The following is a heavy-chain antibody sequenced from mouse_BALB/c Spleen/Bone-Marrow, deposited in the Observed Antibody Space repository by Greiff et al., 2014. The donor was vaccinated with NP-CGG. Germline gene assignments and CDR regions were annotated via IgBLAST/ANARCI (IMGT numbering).Heavy chain of an antibody. J-gene: IGHJ3*01. CDR1: GFTFTSYT. D-gene: IGHD2-4*01. V-gene: IGHV5-12-2*01. CDR3: TREDYGAY. Sequence: EVQGVESGGGLVQPGRSLKLSCAASGFTFTSYTMSWVRQTPEKRLEWVAYISNGGGSTYYPDTVKGRFTISRDNAKNTLYLQMSSLKSEDTAIYYCTREDYGAYWGQGTLVTVSA. CDR2: ISNGGGST.